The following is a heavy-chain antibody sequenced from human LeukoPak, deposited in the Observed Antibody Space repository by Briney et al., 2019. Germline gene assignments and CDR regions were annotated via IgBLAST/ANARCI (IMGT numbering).Heavy chain of an antibody. Sequence: GGSLRLSCVVSGFTFSSYGMSWVRQAPGKGLEWLSAISGSGDYTYYAEFVKGRFTISRDNSKNTLYLQMNSLRAEDTAVYYCARRRDSGSLQHFDYWGQGTLVTVSS. V-gene: IGHV3-23*01. D-gene: IGHD1-26*01. CDR1: GFTFSSYG. CDR2: ISGSGDYT. J-gene: IGHJ4*02. CDR3: ARRRDSGSLQHFDY.